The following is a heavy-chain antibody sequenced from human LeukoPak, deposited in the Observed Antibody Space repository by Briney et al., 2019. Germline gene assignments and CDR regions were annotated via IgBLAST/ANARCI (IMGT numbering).Heavy chain of an antibody. CDR3: ARRGGSGYYNWFDP. D-gene: IGHD3-22*01. CDR2: VHNKGTT. Sequence: SETLSLTCTVSTDSMYGYYWSWIRQPAGKGLEWIGRVHNKGTTNYNPSLKGRVTMSLDMSKNQFSLHLRSVTAADTAVYYCARRGGSGYYNWFDPWGQGTLVTVSS. CDR1: TDSMYGYY. J-gene: IGHJ5*02. V-gene: IGHV4-4*07.